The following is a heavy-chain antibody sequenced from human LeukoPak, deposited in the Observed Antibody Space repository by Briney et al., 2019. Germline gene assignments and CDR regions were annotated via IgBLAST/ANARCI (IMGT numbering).Heavy chain of an antibody. V-gene: IGHV4-39*01. CDR1: GGSISSSSHY. CDR2: IYYSGST. D-gene: IGHD1-26*01. Sequence: PSETLSLTCTVSGGSISSSSHYWGWIRQPPGKGLEWIGSIYYSGSTYYNPSLKSRVTISVDTSKNQFSLKLSSVTAADTAVYYCARTIVGAPDCWGQGTLVTVSS. J-gene: IGHJ4*02. CDR3: ARTIVGAPDC.